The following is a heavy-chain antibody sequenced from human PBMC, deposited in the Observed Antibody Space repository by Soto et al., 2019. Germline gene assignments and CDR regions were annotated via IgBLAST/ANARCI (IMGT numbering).Heavy chain of an antibody. D-gene: IGHD3-3*01. CDR3: AKDREYYDFWSGYRYAPFDY. Sequence: GGSLRLSCAASGFTFSSYAMSWVRQAPGKGLEWVSAISGSGGSTYYADSVKGRFTISRDNSKNTLYLQMNSLRAEDTAVYYCAKDREYYDFWSGYRYAPFDYWGQGNLVTVSS. CDR2: ISGSGGST. J-gene: IGHJ4*02. CDR1: GFTFSSYA. V-gene: IGHV3-23*01.